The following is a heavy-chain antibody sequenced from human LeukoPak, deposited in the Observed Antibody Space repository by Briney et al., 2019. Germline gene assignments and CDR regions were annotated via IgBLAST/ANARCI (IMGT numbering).Heavy chain of an antibody. Sequence: PGGSLRLSCEASGFTFNSYATSWVRQAPGKGLEWVSSINGGADTTWYADSVTGRFTISRDNSKSTLYLQMNSLRAEDTAVYYCAKGMGDTLGDFDYWGQGTLVAVSS. CDR3: AKGMGDTLGDFDY. CDR1: GFTFNSYA. CDR2: INGGADTT. V-gene: IGHV3-23*01. J-gene: IGHJ4*02. D-gene: IGHD1-26*01.